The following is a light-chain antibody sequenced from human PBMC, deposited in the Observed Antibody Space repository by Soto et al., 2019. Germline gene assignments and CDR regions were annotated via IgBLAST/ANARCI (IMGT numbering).Light chain of an antibody. J-gene: IGKJ2*01. CDR1: QSVSSSY. V-gene: IGKV3-20*01. Sequence: EIVLTQSPGTLSLSPGERATLSCRASQSVSSSYLAWYQQKPGQAPRLLIHGASARATGIPDRFSGSGSGTDFTLTTRSLEPEDFAVYFCQQDGSSPMYTFGQGTKLEI. CDR2: GAS. CDR3: QQDGSSPMYT.